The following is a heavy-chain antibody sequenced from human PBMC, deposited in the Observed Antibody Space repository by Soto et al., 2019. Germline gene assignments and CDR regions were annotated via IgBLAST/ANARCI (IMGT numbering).Heavy chain of an antibody. CDR1: GGTFSSYS. J-gene: IGHJ4*02. Sequence: ASVKVSCKASGGTFSSYSICWVRQAPGQGIEWMEKIIPILAIANYAQKFQGRVTITADKSTSTAYMELSSLRSENTAVYYCAILNGTLVVPAAMKVFDYWGQGTLVTVS. V-gene: IGHV1-69*02. CDR2: IIPILAIA. CDR3: AILNGTLVVPAAMKVFDY. D-gene: IGHD2-2*01.